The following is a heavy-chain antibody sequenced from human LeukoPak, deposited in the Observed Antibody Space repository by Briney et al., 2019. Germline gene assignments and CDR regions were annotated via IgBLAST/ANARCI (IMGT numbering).Heavy chain of an antibody. CDR3: ARYAVWGSYRRVFDY. CDR1: GGSFSGYY. D-gene: IGHD3-16*02. CDR2: INHSGST. J-gene: IGHJ4*02. Sequence: PSETLSLTCAVYGGSFSGYYWSWIRQPPGKGLEWIGEINHSGSTNYNPSLRSRVTISVDTSKNQFSLKLSSVTAADTAVYYCARYAVWGSYRRVFDYWGQGTLVTVSS. V-gene: IGHV4-34*01.